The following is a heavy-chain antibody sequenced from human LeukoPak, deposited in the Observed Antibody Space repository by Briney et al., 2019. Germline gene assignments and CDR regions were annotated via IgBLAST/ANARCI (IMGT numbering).Heavy chain of an antibody. V-gene: IGHV3-7*01. CDR1: GFIFTNYF. CDR3: ARSPDGMDV. CDR2: IKHDGSEK. J-gene: IGHJ6*02. Sequence: PGGSLRLSCAASGFIFTNYFMSWVRQAPGKGLEWVASIKHDGSEKYYVDSVRGRFTISRDNAKNSVYLQMNSLRAEDTAVYYCARSPDGMDVWGQGTTVTISS.